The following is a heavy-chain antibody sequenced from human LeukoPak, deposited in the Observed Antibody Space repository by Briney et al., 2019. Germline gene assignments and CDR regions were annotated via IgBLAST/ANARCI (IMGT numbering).Heavy chain of an antibody. D-gene: IGHD5-24*01. CDR1: GFTFSSYL. CDR2: INGDGDST. J-gene: IGHJ4*02. Sequence: GGSLRLSCAASGFTFSSYLMQWVRQPPGQGLVWVSRINGDGDSTNYADSVKGRFTISRDNAKNTLYLQMDRLRDEDTAVYYCSRGDGYVMDYWGQGTRVTVSS. CDR3: SRGDGYVMDY. V-gene: IGHV3-74*01.